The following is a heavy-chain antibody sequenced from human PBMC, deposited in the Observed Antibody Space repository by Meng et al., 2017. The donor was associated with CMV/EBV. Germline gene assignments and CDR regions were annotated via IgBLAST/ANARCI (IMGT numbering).Heavy chain of an antibody. J-gene: IGHJ6*02. Sequence: SVKVSCKASGGTFSSYAISWVRQAPGQGLEWMGGIIPILCIANYAQKFQGRVTITADKSTSTAYMELSSLRSEDTAVYYCARGIVVPGRYYYYGMDVWGQGTTVTVSS. CDR3: ARGIVVPGRYYYYGMDV. CDR2: IIPILCIA. V-gene: IGHV1-69*10. D-gene: IGHD2-2*01. CDR1: GGTFSSYA.